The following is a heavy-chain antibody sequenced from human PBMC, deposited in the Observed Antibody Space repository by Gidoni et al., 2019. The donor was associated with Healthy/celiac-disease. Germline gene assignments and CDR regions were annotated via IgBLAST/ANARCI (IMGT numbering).Heavy chain of an antibody. CDR1: GGTFSSYA. V-gene: IGHV1-69*01. CDR3: AREGGYGSGSYYKNNWFDP. J-gene: IGHJ5*02. D-gene: IGHD3-10*01. Sequence: QVQLVQSGAEVKKPGSSVKVSCKASGGTFSSYAISWVRQAPGQGLEWMGGIIPIFGTANYAQKFQGRVKITADESTSTGYMELSSLRSEDTAVYYCAREGGYGSGSYYKNNWFDPWGQGTLVTVSS. CDR2: IIPIFGTA.